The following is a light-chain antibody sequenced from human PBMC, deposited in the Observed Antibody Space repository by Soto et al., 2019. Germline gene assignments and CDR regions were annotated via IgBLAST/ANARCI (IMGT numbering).Light chain of an antibody. V-gene: IGKV1-9*01. CDR1: QGISRY. CDR2: AAS. Sequence: IQLTQSPSSLSASVGDSVTITCRASQGISRYLSWYQQKPGRAPKLLISAASTLQSGVPARFSGSASGTDFTLSITSLQPEDFAVYYCQHSNNWPSLGGGTKVDI. J-gene: IGKJ4*01. CDR3: QHSNNWPS.